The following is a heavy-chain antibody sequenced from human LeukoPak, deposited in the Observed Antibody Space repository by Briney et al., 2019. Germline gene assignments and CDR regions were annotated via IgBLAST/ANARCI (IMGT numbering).Heavy chain of an antibody. D-gene: IGHD2-15*01. CDR2: ISYDGSNK. J-gene: IGHJ4*02. V-gene: IGHV3-30-3*01. CDR1: GFTFSSYA. Sequence: PGRSLRLSCAASGFTFSSYAMHWVRHAPGKGLEWVAVISYDGSNKYYADSVKGRFTISRDNSKNTLYLQMNSLRAEDTAVYYCARGSEGPIDYWGQGTLVTVSS. CDR3: ARGSEGPIDY.